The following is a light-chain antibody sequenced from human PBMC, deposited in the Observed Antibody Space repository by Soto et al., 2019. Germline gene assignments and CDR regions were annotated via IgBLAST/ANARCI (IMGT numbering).Light chain of an antibody. V-gene: IGLV1-44*01. Sequence: QSVLTQSPSASGTPGQRVTISCSGSRSNIGTYTVNWYQQLPGTAPTLLIFRNHQRPSGVPVRFSGSKSGTSASLAISGPQSEDEADYYCAAWADSLRAVVFGGGTKLTVL. CDR3: AAWADSLRAVV. CDR2: RNH. J-gene: IGLJ2*01. CDR1: RSNIGTYT.